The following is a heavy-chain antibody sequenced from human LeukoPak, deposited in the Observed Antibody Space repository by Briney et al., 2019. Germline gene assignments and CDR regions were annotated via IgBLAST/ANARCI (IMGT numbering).Heavy chain of an antibody. V-gene: IGHV3-7*01. J-gene: IGHJ5*02. CDR1: EFTLGNYW. D-gene: IGHD7-27*01. CDR3: VREWVDWGQGYNWVDR. Sequence: PGGSRRLSCAAAEFTLGNYWMRWDSHAQGGGRGWVANINQDGSKTLYVDSAKGRFAIVRDNTNNSLHLQMSSLRAEDTAVYYCVREWVDWGQGYNWVDRWGQGTLATVSS. CDR2: INQDGSKT.